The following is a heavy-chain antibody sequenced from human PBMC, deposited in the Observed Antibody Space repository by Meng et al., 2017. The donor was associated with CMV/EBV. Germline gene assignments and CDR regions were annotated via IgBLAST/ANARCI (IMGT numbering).Heavy chain of an antibody. CDR1: GFTFSSYA. Sequence: GGSLRLSCAASGFTFSSYAMSWVRQAPGKGLEWVSAISGSGGSTYYADSVKGRFTISRDNSKNTLYLQMNSLRSEDTAVYYCARGDAGPYCSSTSCYRYYGMDVWGQGTTVTVSS. CDR3: ARGDAGPYCSSTSCYRYYGMDV. V-gene: IGHV3-23*01. D-gene: IGHD2-2*01. J-gene: IGHJ6*02. CDR2: ISGSGGST.